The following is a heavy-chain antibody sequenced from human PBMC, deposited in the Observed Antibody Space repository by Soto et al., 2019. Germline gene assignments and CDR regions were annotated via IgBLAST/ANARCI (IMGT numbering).Heavy chain of an antibody. V-gene: IGHV1-3*01. D-gene: IGHD6-19*01. J-gene: IGHJ4*02. Sequence: ASVKVSCKASGGAFSDYAFSWVRQAPGQGLEWMGWINAGNGNTKYSQKFQGRVTITRDTSASTTYMELSSLRSEDTAVYYCARAVAVAADFDYWGQGTLVTVSS. CDR1: GGAFSDYA. CDR3: ARAVAVAADFDY. CDR2: INAGNGNT.